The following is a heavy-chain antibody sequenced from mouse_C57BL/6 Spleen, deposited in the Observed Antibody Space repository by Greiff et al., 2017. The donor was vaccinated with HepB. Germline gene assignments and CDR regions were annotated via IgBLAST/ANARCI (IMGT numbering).Heavy chain of an antibody. D-gene: IGHD2-4*01. J-gene: IGHJ3*01. V-gene: IGHV1-15*01. CDR3: TRSGDYRVLISY. CDR1: GYTFTDYE. CDR2: IDPETGGT. Sequence: VQLQQSGAELVRPGASVTLSCKASGYTFTDYEMHWVKQTPVHGLEWIGAIDPETGGTAYNQKFKGKAILTADKSSSTAYMELRSLTSEDYAVYYCTRSGDYRVLISYWGQGTLVTVSA.